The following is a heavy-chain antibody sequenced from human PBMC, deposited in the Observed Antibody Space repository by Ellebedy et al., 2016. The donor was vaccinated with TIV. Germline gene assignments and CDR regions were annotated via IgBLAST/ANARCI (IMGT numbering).Heavy chain of an antibody. D-gene: IGHD6-19*01. J-gene: IGHJ4*02. Sequence: GGSLRLSXAASGFTFSSSWMSWVRQAPGKGLEWVANIKQDGSEQYYVDSVKGRFTISRDNAKNSLFLQMNSLRAEDTAVYYCARDKLQNAVAGSNFDYWGQGALVTVSS. V-gene: IGHV3-7*01. CDR3: ARDKLQNAVAGSNFDY. CDR1: GFTFSSSW. CDR2: IKQDGSEQ.